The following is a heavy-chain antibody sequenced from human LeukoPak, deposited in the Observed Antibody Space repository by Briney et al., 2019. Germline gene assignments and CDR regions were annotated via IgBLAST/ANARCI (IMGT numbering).Heavy chain of an antibody. CDR2: ISGSGGST. J-gene: IGHJ4*02. V-gene: IGHV3-23*01. D-gene: IGHD5-12*01. Sequence: GGSLRLSCAASGFTFSSYAMSWVRQAPGKGLEWVSAISGSGGSTYYADSVKGRFTISRDNSKNTLYLQMNSLRAEDTAVYYCARNLYDYSAVYFDYWGQGTLVTVSS. CDR3: ARNLYDYSAVYFDY. CDR1: GFTFSSYA.